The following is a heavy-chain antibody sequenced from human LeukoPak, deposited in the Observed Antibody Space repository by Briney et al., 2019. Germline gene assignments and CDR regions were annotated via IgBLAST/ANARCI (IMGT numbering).Heavy chain of an antibody. CDR3: ASYSSSWSFDY. J-gene: IGHJ4*02. V-gene: IGHV3-30-3*01. Sequence: PGGSLRLSCAASVFTFSSYAMHWVRQAPGKGLEWVAVISYDGSNKYYADSVKGRFTISRDNSENTLYLQMNSLRAEDTAVYYCASYSSSWSFDYWGQGTLVTVSS. D-gene: IGHD6-13*01. CDR1: VFTFSSYA. CDR2: ISYDGSNK.